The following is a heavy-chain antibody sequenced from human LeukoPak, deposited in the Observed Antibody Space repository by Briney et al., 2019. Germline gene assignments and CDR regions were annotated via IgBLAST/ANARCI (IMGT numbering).Heavy chain of an antibody. CDR2: IKEDGSEK. CDR3: VAGGAFDI. CDR1: GFTFSNDW. J-gene: IGHJ3*02. Sequence: QAAGSLSLSCAASGFTFSNDWMSWVRQAPGKGLEWVANIKEDGSEKYYVDVVKGRFTISRDNAKNSLYLLMNSLRVEDAAVYYCVAGGAFDIWGQGTMVTVSS. V-gene: IGHV3-7*01. D-gene: IGHD3-16*01.